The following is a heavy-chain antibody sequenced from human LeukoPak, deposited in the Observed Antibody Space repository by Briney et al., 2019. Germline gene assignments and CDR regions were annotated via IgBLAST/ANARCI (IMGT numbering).Heavy chain of an antibody. D-gene: IGHD3-10*01. CDR2: ISGSTITI. V-gene: IGHV3-48*04. J-gene: IGHJ4*02. Sequence: RGSLRLSCAASGFTFSIYSMSWVRRAPGKGLEWVSYISGSTITIHYADSVKGRFTISRDNAKNSLYLQMNGLRAEDTAVYYCAKDPMVRGVMPIPLFDYWGQGTLVTVSS. CDR1: GFTFSIYS. CDR3: AKDPMVRGVMPIPLFDY.